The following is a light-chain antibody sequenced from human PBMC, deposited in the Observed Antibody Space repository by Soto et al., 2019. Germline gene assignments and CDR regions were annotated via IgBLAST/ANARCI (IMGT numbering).Light chain of an antibody. CDR1: QSVAGN. V-gene: IGKV3-15*01. Sequence: EIVMTQSPATLSVSPGETATLSCRASQSVAGNLAWYQQKPGQPPRLLIYGVSTRATGVPARFSGSGSETAFSLTISSLQIEDFALYYCQQSNNWPPLTFGGGTKVEIK. J-gene: IGKJ4*01. CDR2: GVS. CDR3: QQSNNWPPLT.